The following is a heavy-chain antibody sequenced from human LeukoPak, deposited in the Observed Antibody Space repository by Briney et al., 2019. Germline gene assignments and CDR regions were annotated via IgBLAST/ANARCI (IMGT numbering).Heavy chain of an antibody. CDR2: MNPNSGNT. J-gene: IGHJ4*02. D-gene: IGHD6-19*01. Sequence: ASVKVSCKASGYIFTSYDINWVRQATGQGLEWMGWMNPNSGNTGYAQTFQGGVTITRNTSISTAYMELSSLRSEDTAVYYCARTGGRGSGWWYWGQGTLVTVSS. CDR1: GYIFTSYD. CDR3: ARTGGRGSGWWY. V-gene: IGHV1-8*03.